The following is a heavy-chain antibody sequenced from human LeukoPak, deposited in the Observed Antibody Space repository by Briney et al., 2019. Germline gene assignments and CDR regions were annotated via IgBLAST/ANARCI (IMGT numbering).Heavy chain of an antibody. Sequence: ASVKVSCKASGYTFTSYDINWVRQATGQGLEWMGWMNPNSGNTGYTQKFQGRVTMTRNTSISTAYMELSSLRSEDTAVYYCARVWPTTVTTIWENYYYYYMDVWGKGTTVTVSS. D-gene: IGHD4-11*01. V-gene: IGHV1-8*01. CDR2: MNPNSGNT. CDR1: GYTFTSYD. CDR3: ARVWPTTVTTIWENYYYYYMDV. J-gene: IGHJ6*03.